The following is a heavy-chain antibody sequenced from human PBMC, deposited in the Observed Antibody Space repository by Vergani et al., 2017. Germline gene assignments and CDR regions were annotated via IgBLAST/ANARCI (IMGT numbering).Heavy chain of an antibody. CDR1: GFTFSTHA. Sequence: DVQLLQSGGDLVQPGGSLKLSCVASGFTFSTHAMSWVRQTPGKGLEWVSTIKNDGGKSHYADFVKGRFAISRDNSRNTLYLQMNSLRVEDTAVYYCAKGVYCSSTSCYEGRGYYYGMGVWGQGTTVTFSS. D-gene: IGHD2-2*01. J-gene: IGHJ6*02. V-gene: IGHV3-23*01. CDR2: IKNDGGKS. CDR3: AKGVYCSSTSCYEGRGYYYGMGV.